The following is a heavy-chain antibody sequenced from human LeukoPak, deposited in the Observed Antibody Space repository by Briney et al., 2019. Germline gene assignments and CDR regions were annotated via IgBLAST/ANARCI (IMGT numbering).Heavy chain of an antibody. D-gene: IGHD5-18*01. CDR3: ARAKYSYGLYYFDY. J-gene: IGHJ4*02. CDR1: GFTFSSSG. CDR2: IWYDGSNK. Sequence: GGSLRLSCAASGFTFSSSGLHWVRHAPGKGLEWVAVIWYDGSNKYYADSVKGRFTISRDNSKNTLYLQMNGLRAEDTAVYYCARAKYSYGLYYFDYWGQGTLVTVSS. V-gene: IGHV3-33*01.